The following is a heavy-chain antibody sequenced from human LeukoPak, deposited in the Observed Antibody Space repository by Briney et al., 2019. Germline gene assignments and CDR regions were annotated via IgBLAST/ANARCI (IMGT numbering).Heavy chain of an antibody. CDR3: ARKAGYGSGSYDY. CDR2: IRGDGSST. J-gene: IGHJ4*02. Sequence: GGSLRLSCAASGFTFTNYAMSWVRQAPGKGLEWVSVIRGDGSSTYYADSMKGRFTISRDNSKNTLYLQMNSLSAEDTAVYYCARKAGYGSGSYDYWGQGTLVTVSS. D-gene: IGHD3-10*01. CDR1: GFTFTNYA. V-gene: IGHV3-23*01.